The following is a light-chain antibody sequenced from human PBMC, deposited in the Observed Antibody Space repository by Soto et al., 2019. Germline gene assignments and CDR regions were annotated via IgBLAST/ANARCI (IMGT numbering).Light chain of an antibody. CDR2: VAS. V-gene: IGKV3-20*01. Sequence: DIVLTQSPGTLSLSPGERATLSCRASQSFSSSYLAWYQQKPGHAPRLLIYVASSRATGIPDRGSGSGSGTDFTLTISRLEPEEFAVYYRQHYGRPLFPFGHGTQGAVK. CDR3: QHYGRPLFP. CDR1: QSFSSSY. J-gene: IGKJ3*01.